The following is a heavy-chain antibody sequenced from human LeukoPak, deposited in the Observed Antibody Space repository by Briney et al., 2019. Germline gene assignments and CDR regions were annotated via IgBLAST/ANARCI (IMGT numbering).Heavy chain of an antibody. CDR3: ARSYSTITMVRGFDP. D-gene: IGHD3-10*01. J-gene: IGHJ5*02. Sequence: SETLSLTCTVSGGSISSYYWSWIRQPPGKGLEWIGYIYYSGSTNYNPSLKSRVTISVDTSKNQFSLKLSSVTAADTAVYHCARSYSTITMVRGFDPWGQGTLVTVSS. CDR2: IYYSGST. CDR1: GGSISSYY. V-gene: IGHV4-59*01.